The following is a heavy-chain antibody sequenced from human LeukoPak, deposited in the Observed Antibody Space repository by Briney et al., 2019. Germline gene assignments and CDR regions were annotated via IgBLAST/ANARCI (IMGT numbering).Heavy chain of an antibody. CDR2: IYYSGST. J-gene: IGHJ6*03. V-gene: IGHV4-59*08. Sequence: SETLSLTCTVSGGSISSYYWSWIRQPPGKGLECIGYIYYSGSTNYNPSLKSRVTISVDTSKNQFSLKLSSVTAADTAVYYCASATYYYDSSGYHGYYYYMDVWGKGTTVTVSS. CDR3: ASATYYYDSSGYHGYYYYMDV. CDR1: GGSISSYY. D-gene: IGHD3-22*01.